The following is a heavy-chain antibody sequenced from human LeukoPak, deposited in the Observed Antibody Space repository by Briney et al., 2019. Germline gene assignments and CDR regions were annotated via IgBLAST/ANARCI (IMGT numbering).Heavy chain of an antibody. Sequence: GESLKISCKDSGYYFTNYWIGWVRQMPGKGLEWMGIIHGADSLTMYSPSFQGQVTISADKSVSTAYLQWSGLKPSDTAIYYCAGARNGDYQWDYWGQGTLVTVSS. D-gene: IGHD4-17*01. J-gene: IGHJ4*02. V-gene: IGHV5-51*01. CDR3: AGARNGDYQWDY. CDR1: GYYFTNYW. CDR2: IHGADSLT.